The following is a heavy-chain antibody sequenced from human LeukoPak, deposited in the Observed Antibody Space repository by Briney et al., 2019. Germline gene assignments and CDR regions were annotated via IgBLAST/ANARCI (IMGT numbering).Heavy chain of an antibody. CDR1: GFTFSSYW. Sequence: GGSLRLSCAASGFTFSSYWMSWVRQAPGKGLEWVANIKQDGSEKYYVDSVKGRFTISRDNAKNSLYLQMNSLRAEDTAVYYCARSNNSDSSGYHTPYFDYWGQGTLVTVSS. V-gene: IGHV3-7*01. J-gene: IGHJ4*02. CDR2: IKQDGSEK. CDR3: ARSNNSDSSGYHTPYFDY. D-gene: IGHD3-22*01.